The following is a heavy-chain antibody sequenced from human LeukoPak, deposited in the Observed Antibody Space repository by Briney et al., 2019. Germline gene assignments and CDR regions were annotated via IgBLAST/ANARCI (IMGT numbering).Heavy chain of an antibody. Sequence: SGGSLRLSCAASGFTFSSYAMHWVRQAPGKGLEWVAVISYDGSNKYYADSVKGRFTISRDNSKNTLYLQMNSLRAEDTAVYYCAREETYYDILTGYYNVISNYFDYWGQGTLVTVSS. V-gene: IGHV3-30*04. CDR2: ISYDGSNK. CDR1: GFTFSSYA. J-gene: IGHJ4*02. D-gene: IGHD3-9*01. CDR3: AREETYYDILTGYYNVISNYFDY.